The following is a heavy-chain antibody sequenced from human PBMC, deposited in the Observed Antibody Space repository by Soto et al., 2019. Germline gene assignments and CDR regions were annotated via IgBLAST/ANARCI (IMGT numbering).Heavy chain of an antibody. V-gene: IGHV3-30*18. Sequence: PGGSLRLSCVASGFTFSIYGMHWVRQAPGKGLEWVAIISYDGSNTYYADSVKGRFTISRDNSKNTLYLQMNSLRAEDTSVYYCAKEGGLSGSYDISSSYYFDYWGQGTLVTVSS. CDR1: GFTFSIYG. CDR2: ISYDGSNT. CDR3: AKEGGLSGSYDISSSYYFDY. J-gene: IGHJ4*02. D-gene: IGHD1-26*01.